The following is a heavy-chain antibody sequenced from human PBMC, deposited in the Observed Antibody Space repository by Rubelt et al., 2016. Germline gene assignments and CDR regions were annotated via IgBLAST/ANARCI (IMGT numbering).Heavy chain of an antibody. Sequence: QVQLQQWGAGLLKPSETLSLTCAVYGGSFSGSYWSWIRQPPGKGLEWFGEINHSGSTNNNPSPKSRVTISVDTSKNQFSLKLSSVTAADTAVYYCASGSSEWLMDAFDIWGQGTMVTVSS. CDR3: ASGSSEWLMDAFDI. J-gene: IGHJ3*02. CDR1: GGSFSGSY. V-gene: IGHV4-34*01. D-gene: IGHD6-19*01. CDR2: INHSGST.